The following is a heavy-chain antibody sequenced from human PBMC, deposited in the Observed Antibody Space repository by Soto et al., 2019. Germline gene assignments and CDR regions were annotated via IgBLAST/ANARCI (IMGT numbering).Heavy chain of an antibody. CDR2: TSYDGSNK. CDR3: ARWGTTGGLDV. CDR1: GFTFRSDV. J-gene: IGHJ1*01. V-gene: IGHV3-30*19. D-gene: IGHD3-16*01. Sequence: ESGGGVVQPGTSLRLSCVGSGFTFRSDVVHWGRQAPGKGLEWVALTSYDGSNKDYGDSVKGRFTISRDNSRNTVDLQMDSLRREDTALYYCARWGTTGGLDVWGQATLVSVSS.